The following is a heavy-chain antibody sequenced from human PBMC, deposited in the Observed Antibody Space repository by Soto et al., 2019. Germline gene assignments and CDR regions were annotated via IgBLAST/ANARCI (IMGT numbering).Heavy chain of an antibody. V-gene: IGHV3-48*01. CDR1: GFTLPGYS. CDR2: ISSSSNTI. Sequence: EVQLVESGGDLVQTGGSLRLSCAPSGFTLPGYSMNWVRQAPGQGLEWVSYISSSSNTIYYADSVKGRFTISRDNAKSLLYLQMNSLRVEDTAVYYCARSSTFFDYWGQGIPVTVSS. D-gene: IGHD6-6*01. J-gene: IGHJ4*02. CDR3: ARSSTFFDY.